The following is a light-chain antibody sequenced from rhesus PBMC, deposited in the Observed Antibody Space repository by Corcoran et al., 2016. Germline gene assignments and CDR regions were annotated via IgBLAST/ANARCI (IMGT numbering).Light chain of an antibody. Sequence: DIQMTQSPSSVFASVGDRVTITCRASQGISSYLAWYQQKPGKAPELLIYFVRTLQRGVPSRFSGSGSGTEFTLTISSLQPADFASYYCQQYNRLPYSFGQGTKVEIK. J-gene: IGKJ2*01. V-gene: IGKV1-25*02. CDR3: QQYNRLPYS. CDR2: FVR. CDR1: QGISSY.